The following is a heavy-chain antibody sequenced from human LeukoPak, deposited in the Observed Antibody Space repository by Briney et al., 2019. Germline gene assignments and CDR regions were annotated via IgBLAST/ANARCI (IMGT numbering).Heavy chain of an antibody. CDR2: ISGSGSVT. V-gene: IGHV3-23*01. D-gene: IGHD3-10*01. CDR3: ARNAVITMVRGVPPQPSYYYYGMDV. CDR1: GFTFTNYA. J-gene: IGHJ6*02. Sequence: GGSLRLSCAASGFTFTNYAMSWVRQAPGKGLEWVSFISGSGSVTSYADSVKGRFTISRDNAKNSLYLQMNSLRAEDTAVYYCARNAVITMVRGVPPQPSYYYYGMDVWGQGTTVTVSS.